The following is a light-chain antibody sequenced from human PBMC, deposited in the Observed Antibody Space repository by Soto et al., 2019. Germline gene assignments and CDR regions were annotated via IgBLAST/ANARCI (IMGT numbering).Light chain of an antibody. Sequence: QSALTQPASVSGSPGQSITISCTGTSSDIGGYDYVSWFQHHPGKAPKLMLYEVTNRPSGVSNRVSGSKSGNTASLTISGLQAEDEAHYYCSSYRRSNTVVFGGGTKLTVL. V-gene: IGLV2-14*01. CDR2: EVT. CDR1: SSDIGGYDY. J-gene: IGLJ2*01. CDR3: SSYRRSNTVV.